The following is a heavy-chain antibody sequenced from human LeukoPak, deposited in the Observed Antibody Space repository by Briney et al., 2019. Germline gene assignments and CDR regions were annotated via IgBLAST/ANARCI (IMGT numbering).Heavy chain of an antibody. V-gene: IGHV1-18*01. J-gene: IGHJ6*02. Sequence: ASVKVSCKASGYTFTSYGISWVQQAPGQGLEWMGWISAYNGNTNYAQKLQGRVTMTTDTSTSTAYMELRSLRSDDTAVYYCAREGRGYSSGWTNYYYYGMDVWGQGTTVTVSS. D-gene: IGHD6-25*01. CDR3: AREGRGYSSGWTNYYYYGMDV. CDR1: GYTFTSYG. CDR2: ISAYNGNT.